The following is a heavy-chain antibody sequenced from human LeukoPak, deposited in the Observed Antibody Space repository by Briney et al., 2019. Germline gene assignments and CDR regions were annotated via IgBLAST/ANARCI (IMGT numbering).Heavy chain of an antibody. CDR1: GFTFSNFV. J-gene: IGHJ4*02. Sequence: GGSLRLSCAASGFTFSNFVMSWVRRAPGKGLEWVSAISGSGDSTYYADPVKGRFTISRDNSKNTLYLQMTSLRAEDTAVYYCAKDLPHYYESSAMGPFDYWGQGTLVTVSS. D-gene: IGHD3-22*01. V-gene: IGHV3-23*01. CDR3: AKDLPHYYESSAMGPFDY. CDR2: ISGSGDST.